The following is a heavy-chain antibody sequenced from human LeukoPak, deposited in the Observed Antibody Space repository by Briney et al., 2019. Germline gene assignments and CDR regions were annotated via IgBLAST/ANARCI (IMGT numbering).Heavy chain of an antibody. CDR2: IYSGGST. V-gene: IGHV3-53*01. D-gene: IGHD3-22*01. J-gene: IGHJ4*02. CDR3: ATTFIYDSSGYYY. Sequence: GGSLRLSCAASGFTVSSNYMSWVRQAPGKGLEWVSVIYSGGSTYYADSVKGRFTISRDNSKNTLYLQMNSLRAEDTAVYYCATTFIYDSSGYYYWGQGTLVTVSS. CDR1: GFTVSSNY.